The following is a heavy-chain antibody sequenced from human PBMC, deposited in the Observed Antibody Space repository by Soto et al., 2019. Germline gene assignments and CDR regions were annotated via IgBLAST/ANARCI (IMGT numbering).Heavy chain of an antibody. V-gene: IGHV4-30-4*01. Sequence: PSETLSLTCTVSGGSISSGDYYWSWIRQPPGKGLEWIGYIYYSGSTYYNPSLKSRVTISVDTSKNQFSLKLSSVTAADTAVYYCARGLITMVINWLDPWGKGTLVTVYS. CDR3: ARGLITMVINWLDP. J-gene: IGHJ5*02. CDR2: IYYSGST. D-gene: IGHD3-10*01. CDR1: GGSISSGDYY.